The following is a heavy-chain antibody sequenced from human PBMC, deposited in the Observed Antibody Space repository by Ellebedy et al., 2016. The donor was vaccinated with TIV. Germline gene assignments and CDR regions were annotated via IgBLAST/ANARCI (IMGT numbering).Heavy chain of an antibody. Sequence: SGPTLVKPTQTLTLTCTFSGFSLRTSGVGVGWIRQPPGKALEWLALIYWNDDKRYSPSLKSRLTITKDTSKNQVVLTMTNMDPVDTATYYRARQSIYYGHWGQGTLVTVSS. D-gene: IGHD3-10*01. V-gene: IGHV2-5*01. CDR3: ARQSIYYGH. J-gene: IGHJ4*02. CDR1: GFSLRTSGVG. CDR2: IYWNDDK.